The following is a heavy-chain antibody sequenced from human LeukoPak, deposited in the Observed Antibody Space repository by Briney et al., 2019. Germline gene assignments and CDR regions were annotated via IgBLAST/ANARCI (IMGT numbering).Heavy chain of an antibody. J-gene: IGHJ3*02. D-gene: IGHD6-13*01. CDR2: IYHSGST. Sequence: SQTLSLTCAVSGGSISSGGYSWSWIRQPPGKGLEWIGYIYHSGSTYYNPSLKSRVTISVDTSKNQFSLKLSSVTAADTAVYYCARDWIAAAVPFDIWGQGTMVTVSS. CDR1: GGSISSGGYS. CDR3: ARDWIAAAVPFDI. V-gene: IGHV4-30-2*01.